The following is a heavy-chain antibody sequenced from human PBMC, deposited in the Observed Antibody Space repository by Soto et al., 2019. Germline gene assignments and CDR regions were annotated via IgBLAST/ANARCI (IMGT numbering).Heavy chain of an antibody. Sequence: PGGALRLSRAASGFTFSDYHKSWIRPAPGKGLEWVSYISRSGTTIYYADSVRGRFTISRDNAKNSLYLQMNSLRAEDTAVYYCVREMATLTGYFDYWGQGALVTVSS. CDR3: VREMATLTGYFDY. J-gene: IGHJ4*02. V-gene: IGHV3-11*01. D-gene: IGHD5-12*01. CDR1: GFTFSDYH. CDR2: ISRSGTTI.